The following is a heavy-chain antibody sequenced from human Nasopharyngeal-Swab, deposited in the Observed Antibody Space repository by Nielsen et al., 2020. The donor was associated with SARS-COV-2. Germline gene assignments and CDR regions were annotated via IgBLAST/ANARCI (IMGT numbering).Heavy chain of an antibody. D-gene: IGHD1-1*01. Sequence: GGSLRLSCAASGFTFSSYSMNWVRQAPGKGLEWVSSISSSSSYIYYADSVKGRFTISRDNAKNSLYLQMNSLRAEDTAVYYCARSQGERRAGAFDIWGQGTMVTASS. J-gene: IGHJ3*02. CDR2: ISSSSSYI. V-gene: IGHV3-21*01. CDR1: GFTFSSYS. CDR3: ARSQGERRAGAFDI.